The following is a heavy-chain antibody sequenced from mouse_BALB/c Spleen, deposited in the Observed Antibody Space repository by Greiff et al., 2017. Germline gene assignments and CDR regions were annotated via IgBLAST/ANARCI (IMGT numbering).Heavy chain of an antibody. J-gene: IGHJ4*01. Sequence: VQLKQSGPGLVKPSQSLSLTCTVTGYSITSDYAWNWIRQFPGNKLEWMGYISYSGSTSYNPSLKSRISITRDTSKNQFFLQLNSVTTEDTATYYCARYYGSSYVDYYAMDYWGQGTSVTVSS. D-gene: IGHD1-1*01. CDR2: ISYSGST. CDR3: ARYYGSSYVDYYAMDY. V-gene: IGHV3-2*02. CDR1: GYSITSDYA.